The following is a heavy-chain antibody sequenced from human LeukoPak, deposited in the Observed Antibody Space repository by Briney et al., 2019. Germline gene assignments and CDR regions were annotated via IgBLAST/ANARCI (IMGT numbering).Heavy chain of an antibody. CDR3: ARSQTYYYGSGSTMDAFDI. Sequence: PGGSLRLSCAASGFTFSSYWMSWVRQAPGKGLEWVSSISSSSSYIYYADSVKGRFTISRDNAKNSLYLQMNSLRAEDTAVYYCARSQTYYYGSGSTMDAFDIWGQGTMVTVSS. J-gene: IGHJ3*02. CDR2: ISSSSSYI. D-gene: IGHD3-10*01. CDR1: GFTFSSYW. V-gene: IGHV3-21*01.